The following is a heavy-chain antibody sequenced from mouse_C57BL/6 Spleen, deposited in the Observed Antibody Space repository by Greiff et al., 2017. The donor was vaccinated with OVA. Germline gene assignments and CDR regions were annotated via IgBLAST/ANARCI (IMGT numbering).Heavy chain of an antibody. CDR3: ARKDYGYDGY. Sequence: QVQLKQPGAELVMPGASVKLSCKASGYTFTSYWMHWVKQRPGQGLEWIGEIDPSDSYTNYNQKFKGKSTLTVDKSSSTAYMQLSSLTSEDSAVYYCARKDYGYDGYWGQGTTLTVSS. V-gene: IGHV1-69*01. CDR1: GYTFTSYW. J-gene: IGHJ2*01. CDR2: IDPSDSYT. D-gene: IGHD2-2*01.